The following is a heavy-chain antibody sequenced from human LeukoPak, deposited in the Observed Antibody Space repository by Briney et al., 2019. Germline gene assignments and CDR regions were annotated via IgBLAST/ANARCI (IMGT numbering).Heavy chain of an antibody. CDR1: GFTFSSYG. Sequence: GGSLRLSYAASGFTFSSYGMSWVRQAPGKGLEWGSAISGSGGSTYYADSVKGRFTISRDNSKNTLYLQMNSLRAEDTAVYYCAKGMGIAAPFDYWGQGTLVTVSS. D-gene: IGHD6-13*01. CDR2: ISGSGGST. V-gene: IGHV3-23*01. CDR3: AKGMGIAAPFDY. J-gene: IGHJ4*02.